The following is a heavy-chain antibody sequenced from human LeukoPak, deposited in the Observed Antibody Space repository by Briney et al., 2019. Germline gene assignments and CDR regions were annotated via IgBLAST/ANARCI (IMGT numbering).Heavy chain of an antibody. J-gene: IGHJ3*02. CDR1: GDSISSGDYY. Sequence: SETLSLTCTVSGDSISSGDYYWSWIRQPAGKGLEWIGRISSSGSTNYNPSLKSRVTISVDTSKNQFSLKLSSVTAAGTAVYSCARGPYSYDSSGAFDIWGQGTMVTVSS. CDR3: ARGPYSYDSSGAFDI. D-gene: IGHD3-22*01. V-gene: IGHV4-61*02. CDR2: ISSSGST.